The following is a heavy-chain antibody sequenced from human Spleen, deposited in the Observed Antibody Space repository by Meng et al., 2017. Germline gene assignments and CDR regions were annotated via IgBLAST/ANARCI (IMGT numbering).Heavy chain of an antibody. Sequence: QVRLTRWAACLLQPSKTLSLTCFVSGGSVSDYYLSWIRQPPGKGLEWIGEINHSGSTNYNPSLESRATISVDTSQNNLSLKLSSVTAADSAVYYCARGPTTMAHDFDYWGQGTLVTVSS. D-gene: IGHD4-11*01. CDR3: ARGPTTMAHDFDY. V-gene: IGHV4-34*01. CDR1: GGSVSDYY. J-gene: IGHJ4*02. CDR2: INHSGST.